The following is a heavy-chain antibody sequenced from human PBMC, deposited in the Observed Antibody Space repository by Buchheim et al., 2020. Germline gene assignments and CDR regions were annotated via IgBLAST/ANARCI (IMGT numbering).Heavy chain of an antibody. J-gene: IGHJ6*02. CDR2: IWYNGSNK. CDR1: GFTFSSYG. CDR3: ARGLRLTKNYGMDV. V-gene: IGHV3-33*01. D-gene: IGHD4/OR15-4a*01. Sequence: QVQLVESGGGVVQPGRSLRLSCAASGFTFSSYGMHWVRQAPGKGLQWVAVIWYNGSNKYYADSVKGRFTISRDNSKNTLYLQMNSLRAEDTAVYYCARGLRLTKNYGMDVWGQGTT.